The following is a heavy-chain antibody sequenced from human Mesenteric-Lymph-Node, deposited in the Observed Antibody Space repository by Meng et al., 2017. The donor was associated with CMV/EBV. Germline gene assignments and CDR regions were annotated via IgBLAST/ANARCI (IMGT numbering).Heavy chain of an antibody. CDR2: INPNSGGT. J-gene: IGHJ4*02. CDR1: GYTCTGYY. CDR3: AKGGAYDSLDY. D-gene: IGHD5-12*01. V-gene: IGHV1-2*06. Sequence: SCKASGYTCTGYYMHWVRQAPGQGLEWMGRINPNSGGTNYAQKFQGGVTMTRDTSISTAYMELSRLKSDDTAVYYCAKGGAYDSLDYWGQGTLVTVSS.